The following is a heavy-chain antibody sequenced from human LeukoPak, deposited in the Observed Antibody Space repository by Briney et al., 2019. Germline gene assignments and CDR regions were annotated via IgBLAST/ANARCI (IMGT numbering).Heavy chain of an antibody. CDR1: GFTFSGYG. CDR3: ARDRNYDFWSGYFWEAVFYYYGMDV. J-gene: IGHJ6*02. V-gene: IGHV3-33*01. Sequence: GRSLRLSCAASGFTFSGYGMHWVRQAPGKGLEWVAVIWYDGSNKYYADSVKGRFTISRDNSKNTLYLQMNSLRAEDTAVYYCARDRNYDFWSGYFWEAVFYYYGMDVWGQGTTVTVSS. D-gene: IGHD3-3*01. CDR2: IWYDGSNK.